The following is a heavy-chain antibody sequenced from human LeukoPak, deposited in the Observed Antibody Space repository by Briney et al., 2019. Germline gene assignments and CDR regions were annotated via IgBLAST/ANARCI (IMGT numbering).Heavy chain of an antibody. CDR2: ISSSSSTI. J-gene: IGHJ4*02. CDR3: ARDRAYYYGSGSYSS. D-gene: IGHD3-10*01. V-gene: IGHV3-48*01. Sequence: PGGSLRLSCAASGFTFSSYSMNWVRQAPGKGLEWVSYISSSSSTIYYADSVKGRFTISRDNAKNSLYLQMNSLRAEDTAVNYCARDRAYYYGSGSYSSWGQGTLVTVSS. CDR1: GFTFSSYS.